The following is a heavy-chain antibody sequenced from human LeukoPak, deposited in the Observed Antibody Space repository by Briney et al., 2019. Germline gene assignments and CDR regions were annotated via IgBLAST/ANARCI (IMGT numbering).Heavy chain of an antibody. Sequence: PGGSLRLSCAASGFTFSSYWMSWVRQAPGKGLEWVANIKQDGSEKYYVDSVKGRFTISRDNAKNSLYLQMNSLRAEDTAVYYCATGYDSSGYEAPDYWGQGTLVTVSS. V-gene: IGHV3-7*01. CDR1: GFTFSSYW. J-gene: IGHJ4*02. D-gene: IGHD3-22*01. CDR2: IKQDGSEK. CDR3: ATGYDSSGYEAPDY.